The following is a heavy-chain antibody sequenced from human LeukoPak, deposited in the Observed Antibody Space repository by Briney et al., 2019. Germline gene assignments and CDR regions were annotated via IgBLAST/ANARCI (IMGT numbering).Heavy chain of an antibody. D-gene: IGHD4-23*01. Sequence: SETLSLTCAVYGGSFSGYYWSWIRQPPGKGLGWIGTIYYSGSTYYNPSLKSRVTISLDTSKNQFSLKVSSVTAADTAVYYCARDNSVEDIAWWFDPWGQGTLVTVSP. J-gene: IGHJ5*02. CDR1: GGSFSGYY. CDR3: ARDNSVEDIAWWFDP. V-gene: IGHV4-34*01. CDR2: IYYSGST.